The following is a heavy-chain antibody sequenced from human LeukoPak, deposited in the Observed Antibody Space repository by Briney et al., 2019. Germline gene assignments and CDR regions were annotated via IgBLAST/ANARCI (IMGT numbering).Heavy chain of an antibody. CDR3: ARSLRLGELFLTSLDY. Sequence: SVKVSCKASGGTFSSYAISWVRQAPGQGLEWMGRIIPILGIANYAQKFQGRVTITADKSTSTAYMELSSLRSEDTAVYYCARSLRLGELFLTSLDYWGQGTLVTVSS. CDR1: GGTFSSYA. V-gene: IGHV1-69*04. CDR2: IIPILGIA. D-gene: IGHD3-10*01. J-gene: IGHJ4*02.